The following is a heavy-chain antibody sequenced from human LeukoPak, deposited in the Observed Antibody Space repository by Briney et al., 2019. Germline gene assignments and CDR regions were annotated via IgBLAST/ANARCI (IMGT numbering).Heavy chain of an antibody. CDR2: INHSGIT. V-gene: IGHV4-34*01. D-gene: IGHD3-22*01. CDR1: GGSFSGYY. J-gene: IGHJ6*03. Sequence: SETLSLTCAVYGGSFSGYYWSWIRQPPGKGLEWIGEINHSGITNYNPSLKSRVTISVDTSKNQFSLKLSSVTAADTAVYYCASLTGYYYDSSGYYRLDRGYYYYYMDVWGKGTTVTISS. CDR3: ASLTGYYYDSSGYYRLDRGYYYYYMDV.